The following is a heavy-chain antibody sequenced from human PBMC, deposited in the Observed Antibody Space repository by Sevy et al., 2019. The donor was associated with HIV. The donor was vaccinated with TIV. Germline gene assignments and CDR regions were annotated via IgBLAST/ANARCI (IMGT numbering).Heavy chain of an antibody. Sequence: GGSLRLSCVTSGFTFRTSGMHWVRQSPGKGLEWVAVISYDEAHKNYADSVKGRFSISKDNSKNTLYLQMSSLRTEDPAVYDWAKDYSAGITMVRGAYRARGDYFDYWGQGTQVTVSS. V-gene: IGHV3-30*18. J-gene: IGHJ4*02. D-gene: IGHD3-10*01. CDR1: GFTFRTSG. CDR3: AKDYSAGITMVRGAYRARGDYFDY. CDR2: ISYDEAHK.